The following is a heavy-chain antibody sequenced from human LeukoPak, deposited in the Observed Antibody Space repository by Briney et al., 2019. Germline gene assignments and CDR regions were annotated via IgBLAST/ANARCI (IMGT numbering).Heavy chain of an antibody. Sequence: PSETLSLTCTVSGGSISSYYWSWIRQPPGKGLEWIGYIYYSGSTNYNPSLKSRVTISVDTSKNQFSLKLSSVTAADTAVYYCARISTVTSAFDIWGQGTMVTVSS. V-gene: IGHV4-59*01. CDR3: ARISTVTSAFDI. CDR2: IYYSGST. D-gene: IGHD4-17*01. CDR1: GGSISSYY. J-gene: IGHJ3*02.